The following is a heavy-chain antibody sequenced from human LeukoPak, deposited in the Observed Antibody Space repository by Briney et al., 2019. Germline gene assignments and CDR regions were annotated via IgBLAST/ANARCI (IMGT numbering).Heavy chain of an antibody. Sequence: SETLSLTCAVYGGSFSGYYWSWIRQPPGKGLEWIGEINHSGSTNYNPSLKSRVTISVDTSKNQFSLNLRSVTAADTAVYYCARTLKDAYLKAFGYWGQGNLVDVSS. CDR3: ARTLKDAYLKAFGY. D-gene: IGHD3-16*01. CDR1: GGSFSGYY. V-gene: IGHV4-34*01. CDR2: INHSGST. J-gene: IGHJ4*02.